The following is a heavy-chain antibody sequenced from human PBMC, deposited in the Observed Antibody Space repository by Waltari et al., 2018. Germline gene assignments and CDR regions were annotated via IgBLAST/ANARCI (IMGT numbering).Heavy chain of an antibody. CDR3: ATPGMTSGSSPGAFDY. V-gene: IGHV1-69-2*01. Sequence: EVQLVQSGAEVKKPGATVKISCKASGYTFTDYYMHWVQQAPGKGLEWMGRVDPEDGETIYAEKFQGRVTITADTSTDTAYMELSSLRSEDTAVYYRATPGMTSGSSPGAFDYWGQGTLVTVSS. CDR1: GYTFTDYY. CDR2: VDPEDGET. D-gene: IGHD1-26*01. J-gene: IGHJ4*02.